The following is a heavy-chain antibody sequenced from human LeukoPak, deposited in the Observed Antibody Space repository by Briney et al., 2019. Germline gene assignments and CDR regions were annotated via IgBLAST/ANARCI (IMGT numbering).Heavy chain of an antibody. CDR1: GYTFTGYY. CDR2: INPNSGGT. D-gene: IGHD2-15*01. V-gene: IGHV1-2*02. Sequence: ASVKVSCKASGYTFTGYYMHWVRQAPGQGLEWMGWINPNSGGTNYAQKFQGGVTMTRDTSISTAYMELSRLRSDDTAVYYCAREVPLTSRILSSREINWFDPWGQGTLVTVSS. CDR3: AREVPLTSRILSSREINWFDP. J-gene: IGHJ5*02.